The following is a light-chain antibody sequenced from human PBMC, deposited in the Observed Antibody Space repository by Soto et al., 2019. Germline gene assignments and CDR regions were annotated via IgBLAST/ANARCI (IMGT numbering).Light chain of an antibody. CDR1: QSVGNS. V-gene: IGKV3-11*01. J-gene: IGKJ4*01. CDR2: DAS. Sequence: EVVMTQSPATLSVSPGERATLSCRASQSVGNSLAWYQERPGQAPRLLIHDASNRATGIPPRFSGSGSGTDFTLTISSLEPEDFAVYYCQQRSSWPPPTFGGGTKVDIK. CDR3: QQRSSWPPPT.